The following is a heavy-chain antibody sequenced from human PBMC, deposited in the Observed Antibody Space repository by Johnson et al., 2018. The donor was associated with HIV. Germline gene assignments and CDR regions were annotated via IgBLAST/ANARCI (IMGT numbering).Heavy chain of an antibody. CDR3: AKGFFELDDAFDI. CDR1: GFTFSSYG. CDR2: ISYDGSNK. D-gene: IGHD3/OR15-3a*01. J-gene: IGHJ3*02. V-gene: IGHV3-30*18. Sequence: QVQLVEPGGGVVQPGRSLRLSCAASGFTFSSYGMHWVRQAPGKGLEWVAVISYDGSNKYYADSVKGRFTISRDNSKNTLYLQMNSLRAEDTAVYYCAKGFFELDDAFDIWGQGTMVTVSS.